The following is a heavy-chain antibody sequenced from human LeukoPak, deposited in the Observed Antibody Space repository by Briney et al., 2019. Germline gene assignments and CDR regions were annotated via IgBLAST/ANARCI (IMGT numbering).Heavy chain of an antibody. Sequence: GASVKVSCKASGGTFSSYAISWVRQAPGQGLEWMGGIIPIFGTANYAQKFQGRVTITADESTSTAYMELSSLRSEDTAVYYCTSLSPPTIVVVTAAPNSWGQGTLVTVSS. V-gene: IGHV1-69*13. CDR3: TSLSPPTIVVVTAAPNS. D-gene: IGHD2-21*02. CDR1: GGTFSSYA. CDR2: IIPIFGTA. J-gene: IGHJ4*02.